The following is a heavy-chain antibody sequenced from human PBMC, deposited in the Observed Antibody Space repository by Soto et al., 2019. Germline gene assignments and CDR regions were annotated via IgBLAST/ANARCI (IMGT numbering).Heavy chain of an antibody. V-gene: IGHV3-23*01. D-gene: IGHD3-10*01. J-gene: IGHJ4*02. Sequence: EVQLLEAGGGLVQPGGSLRLSCAASGFTFSSYAMSWVRQAPGKGLAWVSAISGSGGSTYYADSVKGRFTISRDNSKNRLYLQMNSLRAEDTAVYYCAKGVGEAIYYYDYWGQGTLVTVSS. CDR2: ISGSGGST. CDR1: GFTFSSYA. CDR3: AKGVGEAIYYYDY.